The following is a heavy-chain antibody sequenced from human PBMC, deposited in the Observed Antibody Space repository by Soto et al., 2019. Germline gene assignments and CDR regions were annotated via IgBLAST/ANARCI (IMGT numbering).Heavy chain of an antibody. V-gene: IGHV4-30-4*01. CDR1: GGSISSGDYY. CDR3: ARGEPWDYVWGSYPESYFDY. CDR2: IYYSGST. Sequence: QVQLQESGPGLVKPSQTLSLTCTVSGGSISSGDYYWSWIRQPPGKGLEWIGYIYYSGSTYYNPSLKSRVTRSVDTSKNQFSLKLSSVTAADTAVYYCARGEPWDYVWGSYPESYFDYWGQGTLVTVSS. J-gene: IGHJ4*02. D-gene: IGHD3-16*01.